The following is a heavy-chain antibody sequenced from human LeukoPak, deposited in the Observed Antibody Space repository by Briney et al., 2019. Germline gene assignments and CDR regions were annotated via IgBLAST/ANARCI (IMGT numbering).Heavy chain of an antibody. CDR1: GFTFSSYW. V-gene: IGHV3-7*01. CDR2: IKQDGSEK. J-gene: IGHJ3*02. CDR3: ARVHGDYAGDAFDI. Sequence: PGGSLRLSCAASGFTFSSYWMSWVRQAPGKGLEWVANIKQDGSEKYYVDSVKGRFTISRDNAKDSLYLQMNSLRAEDTAVYYCARVHGDYAGDAFDIWGQGTMVTVSS. D-gene: IGHD4-17*01.